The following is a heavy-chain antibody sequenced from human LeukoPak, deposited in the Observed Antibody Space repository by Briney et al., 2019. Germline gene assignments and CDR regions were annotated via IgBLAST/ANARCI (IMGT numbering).Heavy chain of an antibody. CDR2: ISYDGSNK. J-gene: IGHJ3*02. CDR1: GFTSSSYA. CDR3: ARDPGSYTLDI. Sequence: GGSLRLSCAAPGFTSSSYAMHWVRQAPGKGLEWVTVISYDGSNKYYADSVKGRFTISRDNSKNTLYLQMNSLRTEDTAVYYCARDPGSYTLDIWGQGTMVTVSS. D-gene: IGHD3-10*01. V-gene: IGHV3-30-3*01.